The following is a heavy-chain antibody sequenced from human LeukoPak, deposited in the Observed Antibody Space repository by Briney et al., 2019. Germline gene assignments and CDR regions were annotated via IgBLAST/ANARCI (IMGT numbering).Heavy chain of an antibody. D-gene: IGHD4-17*01. CDR2: MNPNSGNT. J-gene: IGHJ6*03. CDR1: GYTFTSYD. Sequence: ASVKVSCKASGYTFTSYDINWVRQATGQGLEWMGWMNPNSGNTGYAQKFQGRVTMTRNTSISTAYMELSSLRSEDTAVYYCARERDDYGDYGYYYYYMDVWGKGTTVTISS. CDR3: ARERDDYGDYGYYYYYMDV. V-gene: IGHV1-8*01.